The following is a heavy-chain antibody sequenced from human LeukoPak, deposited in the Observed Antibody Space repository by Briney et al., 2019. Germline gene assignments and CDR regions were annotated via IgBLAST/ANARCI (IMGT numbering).Heavy chain of an antibody. CDR2: IYYSGST. CDR3: ARSRYSSSKFAY. V-gene: IGHV4-59*01. J-gene: IGHJ4*02. CDR1: GGSISSYY. Sequence: SETLSLTCTVSGGSISSYYWSWIRQPPGKGLEWIGYIYYSGSTNYNPSLKSRVTISVDTSKNQFPLKLSSVTAADTAVYYCARSRYSSSKFAYWGQGTLVTVSS. D-gene: IGHD6-6*01.